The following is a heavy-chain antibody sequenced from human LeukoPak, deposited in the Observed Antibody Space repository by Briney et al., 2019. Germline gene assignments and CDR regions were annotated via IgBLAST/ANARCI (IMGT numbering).Heavy chain of an antibody. Sequence: ASLKFYCKASGYTFASYDVNWVRQATGQWLEWMAWMNPNSGNTGYAQKSQSRATITRNTSISTAYMELSSLRSEDTAVYYCARVHDYGDHNWFDPWGQGTLVTVSS. D-gene: IGHD4-17*01. V-gene: IGHV1-8*01. CDR2: MNPNSGNT. CDR3: ARVHDYGDHNWFDP. CDR1: GYTFASYD. J-gene: IGHJ5*02.